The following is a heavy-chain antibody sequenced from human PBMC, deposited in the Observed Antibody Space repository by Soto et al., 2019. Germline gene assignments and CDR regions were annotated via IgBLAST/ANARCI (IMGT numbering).Heavy chain of an antibody. CDR1: GGPVSTEGFY. D-gene: IGHD1-26*01. CDR2: VFYTGTT. V-gene: IGHV4-61*08. J-gene: IGHJ5*02. Sequence: XXTLSLPFNVSGGPVSTEGFYWSCMRQPPGKGLEWIGYVFYTGTTNYNPSLKSRATVSVDTSKNHFSLKLSFLTAADTAVYFCASDSGTSIHTWGPGILVTVSS. CDR3: ASDSGTSIHT.